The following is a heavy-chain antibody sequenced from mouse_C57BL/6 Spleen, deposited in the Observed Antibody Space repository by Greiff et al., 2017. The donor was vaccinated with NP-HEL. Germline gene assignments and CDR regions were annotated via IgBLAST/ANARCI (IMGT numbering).Heavy chain of an antibody. V-gene: IGHV2-5*01. CDR1: GFSLTSYG. J-gene: IGHJ1*03. CDR2: IWRGGST. CDR3: AKKGDYDDYWYFDV. Sequence: QVQLQQSGPGLVQPSQSLSITCTVSGFSLTSYGVHWVRQSPGKGLEWLGVIWRGGSTDYNAAFMSRLSITKDNSKSQVFFKMNSLQADDTAIYYCAKKGDYDDYWYFDVWGTGTTVTVSS. D-gene: IGHD2-4*01.